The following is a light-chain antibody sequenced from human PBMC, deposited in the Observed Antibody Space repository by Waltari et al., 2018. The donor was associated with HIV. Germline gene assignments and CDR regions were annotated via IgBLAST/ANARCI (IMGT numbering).Light chain of an antibody. Sequence: QSALTQPASVSGSPGQSVTISCTGTNSDLGDYNYVYWYQQHPGKAPTLIIFAVSNRPSGFSNRFSGSKSGNTASLTISGLQAEDEADYYCSSYTSTITVVFGGGTKVTVL. V-gene: IGLV2-14*01. CDR1: NSDLGDYNY. CDR2: AVS. CDR3: SSYTSTITVV. J-gene: IGLJ2*01.